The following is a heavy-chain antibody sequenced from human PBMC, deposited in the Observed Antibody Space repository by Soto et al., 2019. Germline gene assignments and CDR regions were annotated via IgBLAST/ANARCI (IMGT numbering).Heavy chain of an antibody. CDR3: ARDRATGTFDP. CDR1: GGSISNYY. Sequence: PSETLSLTCTVSGGSISNYYWSWTRQPAGKGLEWIGRIYPSGSPNYNPSLKSRVAMSVDTSKNHFSLRLSSVTAADTAVYYCARDRATGTFDPWGQGTLVTVSS. V-gene: IGHV4-4*07. J-gene: IGHJ5*02. CDR2: IYPSGSP.